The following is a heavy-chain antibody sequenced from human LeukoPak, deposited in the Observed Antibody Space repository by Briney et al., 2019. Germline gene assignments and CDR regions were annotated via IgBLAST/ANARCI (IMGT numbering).Heavy chain of an antibody. CDR3: AKDQGGIGVVAHVFNI. D-gene: IGHD3-22*01. Sequence: GESLRLSCALSTLTLSIYGMQWVRQAPGKLLEWEAVIWYDEGNEYYADSVKGRFTISRDNCKNTLYLQMNSLRAEDKDVYYCAKDQGGIGVVAHVFNIWGQGRMVSISS. J-gene: IGHJ3*02. V-gene: IGHV3-33*06. CDR1: TLTLSIYG. CDR2: IWYDEGNE.